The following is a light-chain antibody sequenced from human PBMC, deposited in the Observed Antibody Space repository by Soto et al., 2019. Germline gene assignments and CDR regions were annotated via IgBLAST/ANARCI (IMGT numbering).Light chain of an antibody. CDR3: EPASYPPFT. V-gene: IGKV3-20*01. J-gene: IGKJ3*01. Sequence: EIVLTQSPGILSLSPGEQVTLSCRASQSLTNDNLAWFQQKPGQAPRLLIYSIPTRPTVVPDRFSGSGSLTDFTLAISRLDPEDFAVYYCEPASYPPFTFGPGTKVEVK. CDR2: SIP. CDR1: QSLTNDN.